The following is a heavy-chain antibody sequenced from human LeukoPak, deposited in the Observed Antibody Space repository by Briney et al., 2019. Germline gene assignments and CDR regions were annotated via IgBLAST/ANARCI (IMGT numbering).Heavy chain of an antibody. CDR3: RRGGQGY. CDR1: GFTFSDSA. V-gene: IGHV3-73*01. D-gene: IGHD3-16*01. J-gene: IGHJ4*02. CDR2: IRSKANSYAT. Sequence: GGSLRLSCAASGFTFSDSAVHWVRQASGKGLEWVGRIRSKANSYATSYAASVTGRFTISRDDSKNTAYLQMNSLKTEDTAVYYCRRGGQGYWGQGTLVTVSS.